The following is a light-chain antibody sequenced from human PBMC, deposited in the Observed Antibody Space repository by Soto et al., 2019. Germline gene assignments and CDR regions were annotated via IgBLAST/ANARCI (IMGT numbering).Light chain of an antibody. CDR2: GAS. J-gene: IGKJ1*01. CDR1: QSVSSSY. CDR3: QQYGSSPSGT. Sequence: IVLKKSAATVSLYTGERATLSCRASQSVSSSYLAWYQQKPGQARRLLIYGASSRATGIPDRFSGSGSGTDFTLTISRLEPEEYAVYDCQQYGSSPSGTFGHGTKVDIK. V-gene: IGKV3-20*01.